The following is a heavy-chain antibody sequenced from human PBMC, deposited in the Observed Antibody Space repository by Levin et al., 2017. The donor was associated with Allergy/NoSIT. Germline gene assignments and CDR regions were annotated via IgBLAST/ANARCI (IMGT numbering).Heavy chain of an antibody. V-gene: IGHV4-39*02. CDR3: AGCCSSSRCSEFHSYGMDV. CDR2: IYFSGSI. Sequence: SCAVSGESIRKNTYYWGWIRQSPGKGLEWIGSIYFSGSIYYNPSLRNRVTLSTDTSRYLLSLRLTSVAAADTDLYFWAGCCSSSRCSEFHSYGMDVWGQGTTVTVS. CDR1: GESIRKNTYY. D-gene: IGHD2-2*01. J-gene: IGHJ6*02.